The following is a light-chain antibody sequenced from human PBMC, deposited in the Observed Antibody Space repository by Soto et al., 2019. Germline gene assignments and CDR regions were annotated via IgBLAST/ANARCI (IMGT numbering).Light chain of an antibody. CDR1: RSDIGSNS. CDR3: AAWDDSLTGPV. J-gene: IGLJ1*01. Sequence: QSVLTQPPSASGTPGQTVIISCSGSRSDIGSNSVNWYQHLPGTAPKLLIYNNNQRPSGVPDRFSGSKSGTSASLAISGLQSADEADYDCAAWDDSLTGPVFGNGTKLTV. V-gene: IGLV1-44*01. CDR2: NNN.